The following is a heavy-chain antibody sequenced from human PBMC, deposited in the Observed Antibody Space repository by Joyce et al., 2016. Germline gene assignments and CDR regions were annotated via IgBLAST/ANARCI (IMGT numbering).Heavy chain of an antibody. V-gene: IGHV5-10-1*03. CDR2: IDPSDSYT. CDR3: ATASYGSESYYTEDFFDI. CDR1: GYRFNSYG. J-gene: IGHJ3*02. D-gene: IGHD3-10*01. Sequence: EVQLVQSGAEVKKPGESLRISCKGSGYRFNSYGLTWVRQMPGKGLEWMGMIDPSDSYTTYGPSFQGLVTPSADKPTSTAYLQWSSLRASDTAMYYCATASYGSESYYTEDFFDIWGQGTMIIVSS.